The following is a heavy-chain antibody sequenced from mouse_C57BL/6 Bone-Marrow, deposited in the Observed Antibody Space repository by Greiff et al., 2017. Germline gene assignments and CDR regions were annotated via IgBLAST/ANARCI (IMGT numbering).Heavy chain of an antibody. J-gene: IGHJ4*01. V-gene: IGHV1S132*01. CDR2: IYPGTGST. D-gene: IGHD4-1*01. Sequence: QVQLQQSGAELVRPGASVKLSCKTSGYIFTSYWIHWVKQRSGQGLEWIARIYPGTGSTYSNEKFKDKATLNADKSSSTAYMQLSSLKSEDSAVYFGARSETETGGMDDWGQGTSVTGAS. CDR3: ARSETETGGMDD. CDR1: GYIFTSYW.